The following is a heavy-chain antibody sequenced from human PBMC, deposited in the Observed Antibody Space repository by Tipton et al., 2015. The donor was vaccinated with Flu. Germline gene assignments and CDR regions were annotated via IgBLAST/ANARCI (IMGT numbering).Heavy chain of an antibody. CDR3: ARGDYYGYWYFDL. Sequence: TLSLTCTVSGCSISSSSYYWGWIRQPPGKGLEWIGSIYYSGSTYYNQSLKSRVTISVDTYKNQFSLKLSSVTSADTAVYYCARGDYYGYWYFDLWGRGTLVTVSS. CDR2: IYYSGST. V-gene: IGHV4-39*07. J-gene: IGHJ2*01. D-gene: IGHD3-10*01. CDR1: GCSISSSSYY.